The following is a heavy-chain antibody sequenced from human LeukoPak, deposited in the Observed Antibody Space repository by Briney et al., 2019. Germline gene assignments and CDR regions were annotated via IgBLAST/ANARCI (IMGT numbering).Heavy chain of an antibody. CDR3: ARAIYNWNDSAFDI. CDR1: GFTFSSYA. J-gene: IGHJ3*02. Sequence: GGSLRLSCAASGFTFSSYAMHWVRQAPGKGLEWVAVISYDGSNKYYADSVKGRFTISRDNSKNTLYLQMNSLRAEDTAVYYCARAIYNWNDSAFDIWGQGTMVTVSS. V-gene: IGHV3-30-3*01. CDR2: ISYDGSNK. D-gene: IGHD1-20*01.